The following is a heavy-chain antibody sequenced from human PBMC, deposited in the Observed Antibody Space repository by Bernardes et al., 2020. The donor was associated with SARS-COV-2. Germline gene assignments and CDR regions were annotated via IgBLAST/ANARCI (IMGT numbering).Heavy chain of an antibody. Sequence: GGSLRLSCAASGFTFSSYAMHWVRQAPGKGLEWVAVISYDGSNKYYADSVKGRFTISRDNSKNTLYLQMNSLRAEDTAVYYCARDRSDSSGYFDYWGQGTLVTVSS. CDR2: ISYDGSNK. J-gene: IGHJ4*02. V-gene: IGHV3-30*01. D-gene: IGHD3-22*01. CDR3: ARDRSDSSGYFDY. CDR1: GFTFSSYA.